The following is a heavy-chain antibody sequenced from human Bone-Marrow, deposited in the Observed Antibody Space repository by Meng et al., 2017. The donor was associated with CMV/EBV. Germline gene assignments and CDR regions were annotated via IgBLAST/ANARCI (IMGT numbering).Heavy chain of an antibody. CDR3: ARDKTTYYDFWSGYYKDYYIMYV. D-gene: IGHD3-3*01. CDR1: GGSVSSGSYY. CDR2: IYYSGST. J-gene: IGHJ6*02. Sequence: GSLRLSCTVSGGSVSSGSYYWSWIRQPPGKGLEWIGYIYYSGSTNYNPSLKSRVTISVDTSKNQFSLKLSSVTAADTAVYYCARDKTTYYDFWSGYYKDYYIMYVFRQGTTVTVSS. V-gene: IGHV4-61*01.